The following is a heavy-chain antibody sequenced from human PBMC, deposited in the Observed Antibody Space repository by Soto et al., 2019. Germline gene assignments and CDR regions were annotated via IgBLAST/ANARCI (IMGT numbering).Heavy chain of an antibody. CDR1: GGPISSGGYY. CDR3: ATSRPGYCSGGSCYNYYYYGMDV. D-gene: IGHD2-15*01. J-gene: IGHJ6*02. CDR2: IYYSGST. Sequence: QVQLQESGPGLVKPSQTLSLTCTVSGGPISSGGYYWSWIRQHPGKGLEWIGYIYYSGSTYYNPSLKSRVTISVDTSKNQFSLKLSSVTAADTAVYYCATSRPGYCSGGSCYNYYYYGMDVWGQGTTVTVSS. V-gene: IGHV4-31*03.